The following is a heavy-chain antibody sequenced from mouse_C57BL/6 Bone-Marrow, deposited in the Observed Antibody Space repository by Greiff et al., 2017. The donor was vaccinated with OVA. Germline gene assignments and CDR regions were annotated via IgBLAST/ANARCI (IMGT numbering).Heavy chain of an antibody. D-gene: IGHD2-14*01. Sequence: EVQLQQSGPGLVKPSQSLSLTCSVTGYSITSGYYWNWIRQFPGNKLEWMGYISYDGSNNYNPSLKNRISITRDTSKNQFFLKLNSVTTEDTATYYCAREKVLGYWGQGTLVTVSA. J-gene: IGHJ3*01. CDR2: ISYDGSN. CDR1: GYSITSGYY. V-gene: IGHV3-6*01. CDR3: AREKVLGY.